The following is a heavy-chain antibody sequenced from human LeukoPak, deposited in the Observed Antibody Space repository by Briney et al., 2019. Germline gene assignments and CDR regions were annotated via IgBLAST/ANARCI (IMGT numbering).Heavy chain of an antibody. CDR3: ARIDSGWYAGSYYYYYYMDV. V-gene: IGHV4-34*01. J-gene: IGHJ6*03. CDR1: GGSFSGYY. Sequence: PSETLSLTCAVYGGSFSGYYWSWIRQPPGKGLEWIGEINHGGSTNYNPSLKSRVTISVDTSKNQFSLKLSSVTAADTAVYYCARIDSGWYAGSYYYYYYMDVWGKGTTVTASS. D-gene: IGHD6-19*01. CDR2: INHGGST.